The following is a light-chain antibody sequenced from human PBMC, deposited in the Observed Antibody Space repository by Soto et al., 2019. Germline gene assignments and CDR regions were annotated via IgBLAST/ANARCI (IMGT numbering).Light chain of an antibody. V-gene: IGKV1-39*01. Sequence: IQMTQSPSSLSASVGDRVSITCRASQSISNWLTWYQQKQGRAPKXXIYGAYSLQSGVPSRFSGSGSGTDLTITISSLQPEDSETYYCQQLNECPLTFGGGTKVDIK. CDR3: QQLNECPLT. J-gene: IGKJ4*01. CDR1: QSISNW. CDR2: GAY.